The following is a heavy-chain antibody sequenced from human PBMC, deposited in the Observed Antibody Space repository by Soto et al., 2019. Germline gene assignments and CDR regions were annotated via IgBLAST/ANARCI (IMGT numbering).Heavy chain of an antibody. CDR2: INPNSGGT. V-gene: IGHV1-2*04. CDR3: ARDPGILAVAGPAPLYGMDV. D-gene: IGHD6-19*01. J-gene: IGHJ6*02. Sequence: ASVKVSCKASGYTFTGYYMHWVRQAPGQGLEWMGWINPNSGGTNYAQKFQDWVTMTRDTSISTAYMELSRPRSDDTAVYYCARDPGILAVAGPAPLYGMDVWGQGTTVTVSS. CDR1: GYTFTGYY.